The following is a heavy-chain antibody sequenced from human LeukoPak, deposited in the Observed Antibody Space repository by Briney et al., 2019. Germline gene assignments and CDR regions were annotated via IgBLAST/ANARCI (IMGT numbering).Heavy chain of an antibody. Sequence: SETLSLTCTVSGGSISSYYWSWIRQPPGKGLEWIGYIYYSGSTNYNPSLKSRVTISVDTSKNQFSLKLSSVTAADTAVYYCARQGVHYYDSSLRYWGQGTLVTVSS. CDR2: IYYSGST. CDR3: ARQGVHYYDSSLRY. D-gene: IGHD3-22*01. CDR1: GGSISSYY. J-gene: IGHJ4*02. V-gene: IGHV4-59*08.